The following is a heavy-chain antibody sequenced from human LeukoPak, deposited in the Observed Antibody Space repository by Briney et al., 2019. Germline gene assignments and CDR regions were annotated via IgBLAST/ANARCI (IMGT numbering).Heavy chain of an antibody. J-gene: IGHJ4*02. D-gene: IGHD5/OR15-5a*01. CDR3: ARSVEKGTVDY. V-gene: IGHV3-7*01. CDR1: GFTFSTYW. CDR2: IKEDGSEE. Sequence: GGSLRLSCAASGFTFSTYWMSWVRQAPGEGLEWVANIKEDGSEEYYVDSVKGRLTISRDNARDSLYLQMNGLRAEDTAVYYCARSVEKGTVDYWGLGTLVTVSS.